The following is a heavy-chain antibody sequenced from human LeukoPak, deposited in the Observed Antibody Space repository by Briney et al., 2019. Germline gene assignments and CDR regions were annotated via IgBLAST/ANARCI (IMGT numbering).Heavy chain of an antibody. CDR3: AKARIAAAGTGAFDV. CDR2: FSATDGSA. J-gene: IGHJ3*01. D-gene: IGHD6-13*01. V-gene: IGHV3-23*01. Sequence: GGSLRLSCAASGFTVSSYGMTWVRRAPGKGLEWVSAFSATDGSAQYAESVRGRFTISRDNSKNSLYLQMNSLRDEDTAVYFCAKARIAAAGTGAFDVWGQGTMATVSS. CDR1: GFTVSSYG.